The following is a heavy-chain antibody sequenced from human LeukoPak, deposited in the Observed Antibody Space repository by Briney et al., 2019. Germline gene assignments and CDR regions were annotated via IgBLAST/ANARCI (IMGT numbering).Heavy chain of an antibody. Sequence: SETLSLTCTVSGYSISSGYYWGWIRQPPGKGLEWIGSIYHSGRTYYNPSLKSRVTIAVDTSKNQFSLKLSFVTAADTAVYYCARDLYSSRTNDAFVIWGQGTMVTVSS. CDR1: GYSISSGYY. J-gene: IGHJ3*02. CDR2: IYHSGRT. CDR3: ARDLYSSRTNDAFVI. D-gene: IGHD6-13*01. V-gene: IGHV4-38-2*02.